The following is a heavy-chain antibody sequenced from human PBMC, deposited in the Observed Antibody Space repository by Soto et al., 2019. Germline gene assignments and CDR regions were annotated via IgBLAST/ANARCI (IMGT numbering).Heavy chain of an antibody. CDR1: GVSTSSSY. CDR2: IYDDGSA. CDR3: ARDKYCSGGRCRKNWFDP. Sequence: PSETLSLTCTVSGVSTSSSYWSWIRQPPGKGLEWLAYIYDDGSANYNPSLKSRATISLDMSKNQFSLKLTSVTAADTAVYYCARDKYCSGGRCRKNWFDPWGPGTLVTVSS. D-gene: IGHD2-15*01. V-gene: IGHV4-59*01. J-gene: IGHJ5*02.